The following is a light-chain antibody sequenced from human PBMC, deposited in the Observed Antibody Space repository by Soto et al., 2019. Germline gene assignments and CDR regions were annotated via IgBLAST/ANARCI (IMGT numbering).Light chain of an antibody. J-gene: IGLJ1*01. CDR3: SSYTSSSSYV. Sequence: QSALTQPASVSGSPGQSITISCTGTSSDVGGYNYVSWYHQHPGKAPQLMIYDVSSRPSGVSNRFSGSKSGNTASLTISGLQAEDEADYYCSSYTSSSSYVFGTGTKLTVL. CDR1: SSDVGGYNY. CDR2: DVS. V-gene: IGLV2-14*03.